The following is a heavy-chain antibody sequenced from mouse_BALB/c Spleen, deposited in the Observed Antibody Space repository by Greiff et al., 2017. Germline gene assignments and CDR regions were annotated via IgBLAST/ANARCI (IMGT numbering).Heavy chain of an antibody. V-gene: IGHV1-18*01. CDR3: ARWGGARGF. J-gene: IGHJ4*01. Sequence: VQLQQSGAGLVEPGASVTISCTASGFTFTDYNMGWVKQSHGKSLEWMGDINPNCGSTSYKQKFTGKATFTVHKASSPAHMELRSQTSEDTAVYYCARWGGARGFRGQGTSATVSS. CDR2: INPNCGST. CDR1: GFTFTDYN.